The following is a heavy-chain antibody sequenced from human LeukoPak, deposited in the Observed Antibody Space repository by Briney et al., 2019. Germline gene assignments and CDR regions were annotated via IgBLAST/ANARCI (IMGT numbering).Heavy chain of an antibody. D-gene: IGHD3-3*01. CDR1: GFTFSSYA. V-gene: IGHV3-23*01. CDR2: IIGSGGST. Sequence: GGSLRLSCAASGFTFSSYAMSSVRQAPGKGLEWVSSIIGSGGSTSYADSVKGRFTISRDNSKNTLYLQMNSLRAEDTAVYYFAKALNTQYYDFWSGYYTQDYYYGMDVWGQGTTVTVSS. CDR3: AKALNTQYYDFWSGYYTQDYYYGMDV. J-gene: IGHJ6*02.